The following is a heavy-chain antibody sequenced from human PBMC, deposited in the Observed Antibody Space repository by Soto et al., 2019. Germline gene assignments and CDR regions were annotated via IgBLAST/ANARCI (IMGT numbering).Heavy chain of an antibody. CDR3: ARDFSMVIVAPGY. V-gene: IGHV3-21*01. J-gene: IGHJ4*02. CDR2: ISSSSSYI. Sequence: GGSLRLSCAASGFIFSSYNMNWVRQAPGKGLEWVSSISSSSSYIYYADSVKGRFTISRDNSKNTVYLQINALRAEDTAVYYCARDFSMVIVAPGYWGQGTLVTVSS. CDR1: GFIFSSYN. D-gene: IGHD5-12*01.